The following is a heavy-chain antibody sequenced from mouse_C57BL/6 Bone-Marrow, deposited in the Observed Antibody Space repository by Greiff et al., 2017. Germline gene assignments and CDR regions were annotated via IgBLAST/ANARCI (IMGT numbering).Heavy chain of an antibody. V-gene: IGHV14-4*01. CDR2: IDPENGDT. Sequence: EVKLQQSGAELVRPGASVKLSCTASGFNIKDDYMHWVKQRPEQGLEWIGWIDPENGDTEYASKFQGKATITADTSSNTAYLQLSSLTSEDTAVYYCTTGLPLAYWGQGTLVTVSA. D-gene: IGHD3-1*01. J-gene: IGHJ3*01. CDR3: TTGLPLAY. CDR1: GFNIKDDY.